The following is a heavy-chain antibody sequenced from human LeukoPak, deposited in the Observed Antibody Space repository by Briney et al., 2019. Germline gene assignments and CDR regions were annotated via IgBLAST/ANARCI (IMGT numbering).Heavy chain of an antibody. D-gene: IGHD5/OR15-5a*01. CDR1: AGSISSSSHH. Sequence: SETLSLTCTVSAGSISSSSHHWGWIRQSPGKGLEWIGSIFSGRTTYYNPSLNDRVTIFVVTSKNQFSRQLNSVTAADTSVYYCVRHDGRGGSTMGALDSWGQGSLVTVSS. V-gene: IGHV4-39*01. CDR2: IFSGRTT. J-gene: IGHJ4*02. CDR3: VRHDGRGGSTMGALDS.